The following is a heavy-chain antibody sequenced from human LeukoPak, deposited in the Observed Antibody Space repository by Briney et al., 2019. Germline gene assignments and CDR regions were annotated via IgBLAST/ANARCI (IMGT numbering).Heavy chain of an antibody. CDR2: ISSNGGST. CDR3: VKDLAGYYDSSGQGYFDY. J-gene: IGHJ4*02. Sequence: PGGPLRLSCSASGFTFSSYAMHWVRQAPGKGLEYVSAISSNGGSTYYADSVKGRFTISRDNSKNTLYLQMSSLRAEDTAVYYCVKDLAGYYDSSGQGYFDYWGQGTLVTVS. CDR1: GFTFSSYA. D-gene: IGHD3-22*01. V-gene: IGHV3-64D*06.